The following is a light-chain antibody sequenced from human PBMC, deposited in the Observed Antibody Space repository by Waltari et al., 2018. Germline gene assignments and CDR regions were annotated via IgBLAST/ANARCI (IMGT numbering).Light chain of an antibody. CDR3: QQSYSTPPYT. CDR2: AAS. V-gene: IGKV1-39*01. Sequence: DIQMTQSPSSLSDSVGDRVTFPCRASQSISSYLNWYQQKPGKAPKLLIYAASSLQSGVPSRFSGSGSGTDFTLTISSLQPEDFATYYCQQSYSTPPYTFGQGTKLEIK. CDR1: QSISSY. J-gene: IGKJ2*01.